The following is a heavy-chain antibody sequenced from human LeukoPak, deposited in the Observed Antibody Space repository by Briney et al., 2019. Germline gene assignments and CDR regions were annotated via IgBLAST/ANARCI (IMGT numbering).Heavy chain of an antibody. CDR3: ARWYGSGCAFDY. J-gene: IGHJ4*02. CDR1: GGSMSSYY. D-gene: IGHD6-19*01. Sequence: AETLSLSCTVSGGSMSSYYWSWIRQPPGEGLEWVGYISYSGNTNYNPSLESRVAMSVDKSSNNSSLHLRSVTPADTAVFYCARWYGSGCAFDYWGQGTLVTVSS. CDR2: ISYSGNT. V-gene: IGHV4-59*01.